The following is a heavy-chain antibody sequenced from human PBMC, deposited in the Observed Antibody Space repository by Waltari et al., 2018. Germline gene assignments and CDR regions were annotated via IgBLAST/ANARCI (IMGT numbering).Heavy chain of an antibody. CDR1: GYTFTSYG. CDR3: ARRRGDSSSLHDDYCDY. V-gene: IGHV1-18*04. CDR2: ISAYNGNT. Sequence: QVQLVQSGAEVKKPGASVKVSCKASGYTFTSYGISWVRQAPGQGLEWMGWISAYNGNTNYAQKLQGRDTMTTETSTSTAYMELRSLRSDDTAVYYCARRRGDSSSLHDDYCDYWGQGTLVTVSS. D-gene: IGHD6-6*01. J-gene: IGHJ4*02.